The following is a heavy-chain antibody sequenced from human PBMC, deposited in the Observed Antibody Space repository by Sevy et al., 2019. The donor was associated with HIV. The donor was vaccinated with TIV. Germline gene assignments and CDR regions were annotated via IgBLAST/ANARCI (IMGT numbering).Heavy chain of an antibody. CDR1: GYTFTDTGYY. CDR3: ARESYDFWTGPVDYDYGMDV. Sequence: ASVKVSCKASGYTFTDTGYYVHWVRQAPGQGLEWMGWINPKSGATNYAQKFQGRVTMTRDTSVSTANMELSRLRSDDTAVYYCARESYDFWTGPVDYDYGMDVWGQGTTATVSS. D-gene: IGHD3-3*01. J-gene: IGHJ6*02. V-gene: IGHV1-2*02. CDR2: INPKSGAT.